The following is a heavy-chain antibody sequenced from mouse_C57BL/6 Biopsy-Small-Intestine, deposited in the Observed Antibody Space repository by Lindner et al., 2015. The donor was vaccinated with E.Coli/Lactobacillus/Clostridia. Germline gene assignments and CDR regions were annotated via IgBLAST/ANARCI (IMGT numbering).Heavy chain of an antibody. D-gene: IGHD2-1*01. V-gene: IGHV1-14*01. J-gene: IGHJ3*01. CDR3: ARPYGNSFAY. CDR1: GYTFTAYV. Sequence: VQLQESGPELVKPGASVKMSCKASGYTFTAYVMHWVKQKPGLGLEWIGYIDPYNDVTKYNEKFKGKATLTSDKSSGTAYMELSSLTSEDSAVYYCARPYGNSFAYWGQGTLVTVSA. CDR2: IDPYNDVT.